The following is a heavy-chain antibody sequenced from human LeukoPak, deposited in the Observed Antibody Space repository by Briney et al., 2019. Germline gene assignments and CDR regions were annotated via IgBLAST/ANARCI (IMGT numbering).Heavy chain of an antibody. Sequence: PGGSLRLSCAASGFTFSSYAMSWVRQAPGKGLEWVSAISGGGGSTYYADSVKGRFTISRDNSKNTLYLQMNSLRAEDTAVYYCAKAQYDRYSNYGVQWYYYYYMDVWGKGTTVTVSS. V-gene: IGHV3-23*01. D-gene: IGHD4-11*01. J-gene: IGHJ6*03. CDR2: ISGGGGST. CDR1: GFTFSSYA. CDR3: AKAQYDRYSNYGVQWYYYYYMDV.